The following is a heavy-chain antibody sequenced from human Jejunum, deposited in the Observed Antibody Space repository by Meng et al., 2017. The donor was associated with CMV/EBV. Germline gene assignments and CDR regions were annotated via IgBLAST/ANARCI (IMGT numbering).Heavy chain of an antibody. Sequence: QLQLQESGPRLVKPSETLSLTCTVSGGSIRSDNHYWGWLRQTPGKGLEWIASVYYRGSVFYNTSLKGRVTTSRDTSENQFSLKLSSVTAADTAVYYCTRQDYSNYAGIWGQGTLVTVSS. D-gene: IGHD4-11*01. CDR1: GGSIRSDNHY. J-gene: IGHJ4*02. CDR3: TRQDYSNYAGI. CDR2: VYYRGSV. V-gene: IGHV4-39*07.